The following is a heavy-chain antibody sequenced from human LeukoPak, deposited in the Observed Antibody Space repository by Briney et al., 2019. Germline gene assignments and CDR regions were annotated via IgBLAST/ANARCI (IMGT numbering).Heavy chain of an antibody. CDR3: ARQDYHILTGFDY. D-gene: IGHD3-9*01. Sequence: KNGESLKISCKGSGYSFSDYWIGWVRQMPGTGLEWMGIIYPGDSDTRYSPSFQGHVTISADKSISTAYLQWSSLKASDTAMYYCARQDYHILTGFDYWGQGTLVTVSS. CDR2: IYPGDSDT. CDR1: GYSFSDYW. V-gene: IGHV5-51*01. J-gene: IGHJ4*02.